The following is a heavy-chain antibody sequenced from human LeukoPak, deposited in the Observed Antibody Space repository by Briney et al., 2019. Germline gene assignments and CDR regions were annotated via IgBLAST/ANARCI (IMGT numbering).Heavy chain of an antibody. D-gene: IGHD6-13*01. J-gene: IGHJ4*02. CDR2: IYPGDSDT. CDR1: GYSFTSYW. Sequence: GESLKISCKGSGYSFTSYWIGWVRQMPGKGLEWMGIIYPGDSDTRYSPSFQGQVTISADKSISTAYLQWSSLKASDTAMYYCARSSSSSWYLGVFDYWGQGTLVTVSS. CDR3: ARSSSSSWYLGVFDY. V-gene: IGHV5-51*01.